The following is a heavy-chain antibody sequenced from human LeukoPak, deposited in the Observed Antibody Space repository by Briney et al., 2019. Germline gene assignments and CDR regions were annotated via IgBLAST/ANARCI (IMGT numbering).Heavy chain of an antibody. D-gene: IGHD3-10*01. CDR3: ARGPYGSGSYYSPFDN. CDR2: ISGSGGST. J-gene: IGHJ4*02. V-gene: IGHV3-23*01. Sequence: PGGSLRLSCAASGFTFSSYAMSWVRQAPGKGLEWVSAISGSGGSTYYADSVKGRFTISRDNSKNTLYLQMNSLRAEDTAVYYCARGPYGSGSYYSPFDNWGQGTLVTVSS. CDR1: GFTFSSYA.